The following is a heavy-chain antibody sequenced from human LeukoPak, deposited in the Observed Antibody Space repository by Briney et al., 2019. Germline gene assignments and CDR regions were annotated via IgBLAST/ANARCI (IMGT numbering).Heavy chain of an antibody. CDR2: ISYDGSNK. D-gene: IGHD6-13*01. CDR1: GFTFSSYA. Sequence: PGRSLRLSCAASGFTFSSYAMHWVRQAPGKGLEWVAVISYDGSNKYYADSVKGRFTISRDNSKNTLYLQMNSLRAEDTAVYYCARDEGPVGAAAGALDYWGQGTLVTVSS. V-gene: IGHV3-30-3*01. CDR3: ARDEGPVGAAAGALDY. J-gene: IGHJ4*02.